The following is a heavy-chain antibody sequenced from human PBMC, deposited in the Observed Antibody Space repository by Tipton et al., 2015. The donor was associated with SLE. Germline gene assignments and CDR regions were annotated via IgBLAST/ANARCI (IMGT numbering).Heavy chain of an antibody. V-gene: IGHV3-53*05. CDR3: ARDGFWSGYYYYFYYMDV. CDR1: GFTASSHY. CDR2: IYNGDSI. J-gene: IGHJ6*03. Sequence: GSLRLSCAASGFTASSHYMSWVRQAPGKGLEWVSVIYNGDSISYADSVKGRFTISRDHSKNTLYLQMNSLRPEDTAVYYCARDGFWSGYYYYFYYMDVWGKGTTVTVSS. D-gene: IGHD3-3*01.